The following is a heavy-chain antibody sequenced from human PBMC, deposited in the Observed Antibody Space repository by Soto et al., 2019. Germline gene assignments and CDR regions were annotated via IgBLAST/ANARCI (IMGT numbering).Heavy chain of an antibody. J-gene: IGHJ3*02. CDR3: ARVPVYCSGGSCYYVGAFDI. D-gene: IGHD2-15*01. V-gene: IGHV3-48*01. Sequence: GGSLRLSCAASGVTFSSYSMNWVRQAPGKGLEWVSYISSSSSTIYYADSVKGRFTISRDNAKNSLYLQMNSLRAEDTAVYYCARVPVYCSGGSCYYVGAFDIWGQGTMVTVSS. CDR1: GVTFSSYS. CDR2: ISSSSSTI.